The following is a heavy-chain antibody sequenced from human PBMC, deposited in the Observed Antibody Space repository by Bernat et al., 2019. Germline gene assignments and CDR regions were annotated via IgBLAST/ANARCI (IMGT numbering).Heavy chain of an antibody. V-gene: IGHV1-69*04. CDR1: GGTFSSYA. Sequence: QVQLVQSGAEVKKPGSSVKVSCKASGGTFSSYAISWVRQAPGQGLEWMGRIIPILGIANYAQKFQGRVTITADKSTSTAYMELSSLRSEDTAVYYCARSAADLYYYYGMDVWGQGTTVTVSS. CDR3: ARSAADLYYYYGMDV. CDR2: IIPILGIA. D-gene: IGHD6-13*01. J-gene: IGHJ6*02.